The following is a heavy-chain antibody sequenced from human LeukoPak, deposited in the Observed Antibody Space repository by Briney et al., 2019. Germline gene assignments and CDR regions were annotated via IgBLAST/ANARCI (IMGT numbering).Heavy chain of an antibody. J-gene: IGHJ4*02. CDR1: GFTFSSYG. CDR2: ISGSGGST. Sequence: PGGSLRLSCAASGFTFSSYGMSWVRQAPGKGLEWVSVISGSGGSTYYADSVKGRFTISRDNSNNMLYLQMSSLRDEDTAVYYCAKGHPSVNDFLDWGQGTQVTVSS. V-gene: IGHV3-23*01. CDR3: AKGHPSVNDFLD. D-gene: IGHD2-21*02.